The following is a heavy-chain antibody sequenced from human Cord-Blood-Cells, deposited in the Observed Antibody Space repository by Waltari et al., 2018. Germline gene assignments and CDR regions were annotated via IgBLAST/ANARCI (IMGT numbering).Heavy chain of an antibody. J-gene: IGHJ4*02. CDR3: ARGKDYDILTGYFD. D-gene: IGHD3-9*01. V-gene: IGHV4-34*01. CDR2: INHSGST. CDR1: GGSFSGYY. Sequence: QVQLQQWGAGLLKPSETLSLTCAVYGGSFSGYYWSWIRQPPGKGLEWIGEINHSGSTNYNPSLKSRVTISVDTSKNQFSLKLSSVTAADTAVYYCARGKDYDILTGYFDLGQGTLVTVSS.